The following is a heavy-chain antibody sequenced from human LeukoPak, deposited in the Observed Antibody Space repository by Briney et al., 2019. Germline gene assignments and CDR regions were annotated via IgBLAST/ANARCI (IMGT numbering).Heavy chain of an antibody. CDR1: GGSISSYY. CDR2: INHSGST. D-gene: IGHD6-19*01. V-gene: IGHV4-34*01. J-gene: IGHJ6*02. Sequence: SETLSLTCTVSGGSISSYYWSWIRQPPGKGLEWIGEINHSGSTNYNPSLKSRVTISVDTSKNQFSLKPSSVTAADTAVYYCARDERYSSGWTSYYYYYGMDVWGQGTTVTVSS. CDR3: ARDERYSSGWTSYYYYYGMDV.